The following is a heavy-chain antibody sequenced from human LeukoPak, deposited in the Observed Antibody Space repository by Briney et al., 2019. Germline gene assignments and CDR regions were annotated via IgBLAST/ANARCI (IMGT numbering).Heavy chain of an antibody. Sequence: GGSLRLSCAASGFTFSSYAMSWVHQAPGKGLEWVSAISGSGGSTYYADSVKGRFTISRDNSKNTLYLQMNSLRAEDTAVYYCAKDLVSVDYGDYLFDYWGQGTLVTVSS. D-gene: IGHD4-17*01. CDR2: ISGSGGST. J-gene: IGHJ4*02. CDR1: GFTFSSYA. V-gene: IGHV3-23*01. CDR3: AKDLVSVDYGDYLFDY.